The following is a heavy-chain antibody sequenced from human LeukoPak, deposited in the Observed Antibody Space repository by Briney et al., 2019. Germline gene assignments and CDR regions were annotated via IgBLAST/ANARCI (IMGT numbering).Heavy chain of an antibody. CDR1: GYTFASYG. D-gene: IGHD3-22*01. CDR3: ARGGGYYDSSGYYYEKD. Sequence: ASVKVSCKASGYTFASYGISWVRQAPGQGLEWMGWISAYNGNTNYAQKLQGRVTMTTDTSTSTAYMELRSLRSDDTAVYYCARGGGYYDSSGYYYEKDWGQGTLVTVSS. V-gene: IGHV1-18*01. J-gene: IGHJ4*02. CDR2: ISAYNGNT.